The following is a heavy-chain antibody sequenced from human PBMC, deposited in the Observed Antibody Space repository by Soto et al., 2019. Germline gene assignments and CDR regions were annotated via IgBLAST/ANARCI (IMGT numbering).Heavy chain of an antibody. D-gene: IGHD6-6*01. Sequence: EVQLLESGGGLVQPGGSLRLSCEASGITFSYYAMSWVRQAPGKGLGWFSAISGSGSTAYYADSVKGRFTISRDNSKNTLYLQMNSLRAEDTAAYYCAKGSRPYYYYYLAVWGKGTTVTVSS. CDR3: AKGSRPYYYYYLAV. J-gene: IGHJ6*03. CDR1: GITFSYYA. CDR2: ISGSGSTA. V-gene: IGHV3-23*01.